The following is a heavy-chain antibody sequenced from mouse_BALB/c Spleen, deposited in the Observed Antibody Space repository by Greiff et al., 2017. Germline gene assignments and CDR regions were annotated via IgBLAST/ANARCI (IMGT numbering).Heavy chain of an antibody. D-gene: IGHD2-14*01. CDR3: AYYRYDGYFDV. Sequence: QVQLQQSGAELAKPGASVKMSCKASGYTFTSYWMHWVKQRPGQGLEWIGYINPSTGYTEYNQKFKDKATLTADKSSSTAYMQLSSLTSEDSAVYYCAYYRYDGYFDVWGAGTTVTVSS. CDR1: GYTFTSYW. J-gene: IGHJ1*01. CDR2: INPSTGYT. V-gene: IGHV1-7*01.